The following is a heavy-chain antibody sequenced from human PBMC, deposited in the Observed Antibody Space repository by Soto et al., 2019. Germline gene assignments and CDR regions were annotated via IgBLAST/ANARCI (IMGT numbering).Heavy chain of an antibody. CDR1: GDSVTSGSYY. CDR2: ISYTGRT. V-gene: IGHV4-61*03. CDR3: AREWGLLPYYVMNV. D-gene: IGHD7-27*01. J-gene: IGHJ6*02. Sequence: SETLSLTCIVSGDSVTSGSYYWTWLRQPPGKGLEWIGYISYTGRTKYNPSLQSRVTISVGTSKNDFSLNLSSVTAADTAVYFCAREWGLLPYYVMNVWGHGTAVTVSS.